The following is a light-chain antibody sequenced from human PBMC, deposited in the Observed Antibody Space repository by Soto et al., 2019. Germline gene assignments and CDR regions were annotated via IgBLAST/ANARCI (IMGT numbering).Light chain of an antibody. Sequence: QSALTQPASASGSPGQSITISCTGTSSDVCGYNYVSWYQQHPGKAPKFMIYDVSNRPSGVSNRFSGSKSGNTASLTISGLQAEDEADYYCCSYTTSNTRQIVFGTGTKVTVL. CDR1: SSDVCGYNY. J-gene: IGLJ1*01. CDR2: DVS. CDR3: CSYTTSNTRQIV. V-gene: IGLV2-14*01.